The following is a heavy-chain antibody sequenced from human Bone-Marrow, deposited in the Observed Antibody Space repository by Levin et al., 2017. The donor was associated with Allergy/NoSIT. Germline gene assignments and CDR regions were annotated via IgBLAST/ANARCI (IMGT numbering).Heavy chain of an antibody. D-gene: IGHD3-10*01. J-gene: IGHJ6*03. CDR1: GGSISSGGYY. CDR3: ARAGYYYGSGSYYNELRDYYYYYMDV. V-gene: IGHV4-31*03. Sequence: PSETLSLTCTVSGGSISSGGYYWSWIRQHPGKGLEWIGYIYYSGSTYYNPSLKSRVTISVDTSKNQFSLKLSSVTAADTAVYYCARAGYYYGSGSYYNELRDYYYYYMDVWGKGTTVTVSS. CDR2: IYYSGST.